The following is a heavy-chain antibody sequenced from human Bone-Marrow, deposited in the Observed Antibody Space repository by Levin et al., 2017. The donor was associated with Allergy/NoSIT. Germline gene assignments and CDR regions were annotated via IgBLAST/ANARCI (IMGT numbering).Heavy chain of an antibody. CDR3: AREGRGNHFDY. D-gene: IGHD1-14*01. CDR1: GFSVDSNY. J-gene: IGHJ4*02. CDR2: IYTGGTT. Sequence: GESLKISCAVSGFSVDSNYVSWVRQAPGKGLEWVSVIYTGGTTYYADSVKGRFTISRDISKNTVFLQMNSLRAEDAAVYYCAREGRGNHFDYWGQGTLVTVSS. V-gene: IGHV3-53*01.